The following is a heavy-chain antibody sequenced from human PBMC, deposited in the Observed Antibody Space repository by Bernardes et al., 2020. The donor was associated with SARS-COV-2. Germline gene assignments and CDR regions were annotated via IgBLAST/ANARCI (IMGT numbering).Heavy chain of an antibody. CDR3: ARAIRNTIFGVVHQFDY. CDR2: IYYSGST. J-gene: IGHJ4*02. CDR1: GGSIRSGGYY. D-gene: IGHD3-3*01. Sequence: SEPLYLTCTVSGGSIRSGGYYWSWIPQHPGKGLEWIGYIYYSGSTYYNPSLKSRVTISVDTSKNQFSLKLSSVTAADTAVYYCARAIRNTIFGVVHQFDYWGQGTLVTVSS. V-gene: IGHV4-31*03.